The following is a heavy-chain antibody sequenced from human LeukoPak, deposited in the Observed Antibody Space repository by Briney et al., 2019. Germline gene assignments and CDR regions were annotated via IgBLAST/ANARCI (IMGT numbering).Heavy chain of an antibody. J-gene: IGHJ6*03. CDR3: ARDHGNNWNYGYYYYMDV. CDR1: GFTFSSYG. D-gene: IGHD1-7*01. Sequence: PGGSLRLSCAASGFTFSSYGMHWVRQAPGKGLEWVAVISYDGSNKYYADSVKGRFTISRDNSKNTLYLQMGSLRAEDMAVYYCARDHGNNWNYGYYYYMDVWGKGTTVTVSS. V-gene: IGHV3-30*03. CDR2: ISYDGSNK.